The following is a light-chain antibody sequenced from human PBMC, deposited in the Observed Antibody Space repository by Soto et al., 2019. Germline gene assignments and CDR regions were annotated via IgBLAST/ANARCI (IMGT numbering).Light chain of an antibody. CDR2: GAS. V-gene: IGKV3-20*01. CDR3: HQSGNSPYT. Sequence: EIVLTQSPGTLSLSPGERASVSCRASQSVYISYLAWFQQKPGQAPRLLIYGASNRATGIPDRFSGSGSGTDFTLTITRLEPEDFAVYFCHQSGNSPYTFGQGTRLEIK. CDR1: QSVYISY. J-gene: IGKJ5*01.